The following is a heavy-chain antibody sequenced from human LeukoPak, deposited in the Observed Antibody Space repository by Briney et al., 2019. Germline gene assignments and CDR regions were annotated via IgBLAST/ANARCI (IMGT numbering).Heavy chain of an antibody. CDR3: ARAEWAPTSLYFDY. J-gene: IGHJ4*02. Sequence: SETLSLTCTVSGGSISSYYWSWIRQPPGKGLEWIGYIYYSGSTNYNPSLKSRVTISVDTSKNQFSLKLSSVTAADTAVYYCARAEWAPTSLYFDYWGQGTLVTVSS. V-gene: IGHV4-59*01. D-gene: IGHD1-26*01. CDR1: GGSISSYY. CDR2: IYYSGST.